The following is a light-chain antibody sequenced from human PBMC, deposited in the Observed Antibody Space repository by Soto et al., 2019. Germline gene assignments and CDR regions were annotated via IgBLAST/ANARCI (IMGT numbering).Light chain of an antibody. Sequence: VMMKISVATVSVTTKESATLYCRASQSVSSNLAWHQQKPGQAPRILMYDASTRATGISARFSGSGSGTEFTLTISSLQSEDFAVYYCQQYHNWPITFGQGTRLEIK. CDR1: QSVSSN. V-gene: IGKV3-15*01. CDR2: DAS. CDR3: QQYHNWPIT. J-gene: IGKJ5*01.